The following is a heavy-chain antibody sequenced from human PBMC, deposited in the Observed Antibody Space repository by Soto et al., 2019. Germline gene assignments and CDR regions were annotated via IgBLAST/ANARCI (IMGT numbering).Heavy chain of an antibody. CDR1: GVSITSGAYY. CDR2: IYYNGNT. Sequence: KPSEPLSLTCTLSGVSITSGAYYWTWVRQHPGKGLEWIGYIYYNGNTYFSPSLKSRLTISIDTSKNQFSLKLSSVTAADTAMYYCARARLRAVYAFDFWGQGTMVTVSS. V-gene: IGHV4-31*03. CDR3: ARARLRAVYAFDF. J-gene: IGHJ3*01. D-gene: IGHD4-17*01.